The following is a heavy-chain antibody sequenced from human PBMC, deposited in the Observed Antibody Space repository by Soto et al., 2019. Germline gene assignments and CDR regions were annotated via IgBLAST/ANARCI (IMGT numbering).Heavy chain of an antibody. J-gene: IGHJ4*02. D-gene: IGHD1-26*01. CDR1: GGSVSSGSYY. CDR3: ARRGSSLGFDY. V-gene: IGHV4-61*01. Sequence: PSETLSLTCTVSGGSVSSGSYYWSWIRQPPGKGLEWIGYIYYSGSTNYNPSLKSRVTISVDTSKNQFSLKLSSVTAADTAVYYCARRGSSLGFDYWGQGTLVTVSS. CDR2: IYYSGST.